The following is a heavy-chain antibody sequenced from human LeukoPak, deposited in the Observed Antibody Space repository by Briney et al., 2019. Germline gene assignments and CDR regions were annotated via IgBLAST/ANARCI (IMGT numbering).Heavy chain of an antibody. CDR2: INPSGGST. V-gene: IGHV1-46*01. J-gene: IGHJ6*03. CDR1: GYTFTSYY. CDR3: ARAGWNYGFYFYYYMDV. D-gene: IGHD1-7*01. Sequence: ASVKVPCKPSGYTFTSYYIHWMRQAPGQGLEWMGIINPSGGSTSYAQKFQGRVTMTRDTSTSTVYMELSSLRSEDTAVYYCARAGWNYGFYFYYYMDVWGKGTTITVSS.